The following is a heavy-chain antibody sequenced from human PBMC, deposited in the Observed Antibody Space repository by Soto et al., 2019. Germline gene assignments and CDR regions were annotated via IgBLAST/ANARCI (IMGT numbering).Heavy chain of an antibody. CDR2: IGTDGNT. CDR3: VRKYPGTRPFDY. CDR1: GFTFNSYA. Sequence: GGSLRLSCAASGFTFNSYAMNWVRQAPGKGLAWVSAIGTDGNTYYANSVKGRFTISRDNSRTTLYLQMNSLRVEDTALYYCVRKYPGTRPFDYWGQGTLVTVS. J-gene: IGHJ4*01. V-gene: IGHV3-23*01. D-gene: IGHD2-2*01.